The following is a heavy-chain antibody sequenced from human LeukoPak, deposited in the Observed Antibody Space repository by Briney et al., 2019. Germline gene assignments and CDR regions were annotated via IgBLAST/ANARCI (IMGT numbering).Heavy chain of an antibody. CDR2: ISAYNGNT. CDR1: GYTFTSYG. V-gene: IGHV1-18*01. CDR3: ALGYGSGSYYQFDY. D-gene: IGHD3-10*01. J-gene: IGHJ4*02. Sequence: ASVKVSCKASGYTFTSYGISWVRQAPGQGLEWMGWISAYNGNTNYAQKLQGRVTMTTDTSTSAAYMELRSLRSDDTAVYYCALGYGSGSYYQFDYWGQGTLATVSS.